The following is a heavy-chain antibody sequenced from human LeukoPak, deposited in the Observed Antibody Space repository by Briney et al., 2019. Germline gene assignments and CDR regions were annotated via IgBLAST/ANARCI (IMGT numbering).Heavy chain of an antibody. D-gene: IGHD3-3*01. CDR1: GYTFRDFG. CDR3: ARGPYYDSWSGAGY. CDR2: ITTYNDNT. J-gene: IGHJ4*02. Sequence: GASVKVSCKASGYTFRDFGISWVRQAPGQGLEWMGWITTYNDNTNYIQKLQGRVTMTTDTSTSTAYMELRSLRSDDTAVYYCARGPYYDSWSGAGYWGQGTLVTVSS. V-gene: IGHV1-18*01.